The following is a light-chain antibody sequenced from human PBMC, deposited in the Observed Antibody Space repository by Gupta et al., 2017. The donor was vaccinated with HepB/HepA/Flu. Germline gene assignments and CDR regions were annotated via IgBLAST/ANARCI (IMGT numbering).Light chain of an antibody. CDR3: QQDSSCPLT. V-gene: IGKV1-12*01. CDR1: QGVGSW. CDR2: ATF. J-gene: IGKJ4*01. Sequence: DVQMTQSPSSVSASVGDRVTITCRASQGVGSWLAWYQQKPGKAPQLLIYATFTLQSGVPSRFSGSGSGTDFTLTISSLQSEDFASYYCQQDSSCPLTFGGGTKVEI.